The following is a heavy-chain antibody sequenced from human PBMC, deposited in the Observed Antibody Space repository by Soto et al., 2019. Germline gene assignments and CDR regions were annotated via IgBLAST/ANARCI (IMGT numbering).Heavy chain of an antibody. CDR2: ISGYNGQT. Sequence: SVKVSCKASAYTFTTYGISWVRQAPGQGLEWMGWISGYNGQTNYPQKFRGRVTLTTDTSTSTAYMELRSLRSDDTAMYYCARDNRKELWVEGLNAMDVWGQGTTVTVSS. CDR1: AYTFTTYG. CDR3: ARDNRKELWVEGLNAMDV. D-gene: IGHD3-10*01. J-gene: IGHJ6*02. V-gene: IGHV1-18*04.